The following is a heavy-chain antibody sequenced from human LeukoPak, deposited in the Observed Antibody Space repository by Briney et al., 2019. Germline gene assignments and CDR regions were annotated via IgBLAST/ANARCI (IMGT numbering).Heavy chain of an antibody. CDR1: GGSISSYY. CDR3: ARGVVVVAATHDYYYYMDG. V-gene: IGHV4-4*07. CDR2: IYTSGST. J-gene: IGHJ6*03. D-gene: IGHD2-15*01. Sequence: PSETLSLTCTVSGGSISSYYWSWIRQPAGKGLEWIGRIYTSGSTNYNPSLKSRVTMSVDTSKNQFSLKLSSVTAADTAVYYCARGVVVVAATHDYYYYMDGCGKGTTVTVSS.